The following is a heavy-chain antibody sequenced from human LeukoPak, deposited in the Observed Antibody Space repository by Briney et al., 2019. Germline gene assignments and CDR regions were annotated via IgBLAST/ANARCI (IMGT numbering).Heavy chain of an antibody. CDR3: AGDRDSDWYSPLDY. Sequence: GGSLRLSCVASGFTFTKCAMSWIRQAPGKGLEWVAIITATGDTAYYADSVKGRFTISRDDSRNTVYMQMDSLRAEDTAIYYCAGDRDSDWYSPLDYWGQGSQVTVSP. V-gene: IGHV3-23*01. CDR1: GFTFTKCA. CDR2: ITATGDTA. J-gene: IGHJ4*02. D-gene: IGHD6-19*01.